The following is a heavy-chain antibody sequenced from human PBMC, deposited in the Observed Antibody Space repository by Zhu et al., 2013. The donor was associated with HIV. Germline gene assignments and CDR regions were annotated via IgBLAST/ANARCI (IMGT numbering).Heavy chain of an antibody. J-gene: IGHJ3*02. CDR3: AREGGGYTSGWYGFDI. Sequence: QVQLMQSGTEVKKPGASLNVSCKASPYSFNGYHLHWVRQAPGQGLEWMGWINCNNGGTKYAQKFQGRVTMTSDTSINTAYMDLNSLTSDDTAVYFCAREGGGYTSGWYGFDIYGQGTMVTVSS. D-gene: IGHD6-19*01. CDR2: INCNNGGT. CDR1: PYSFNGYH. V-gene: IGHV1-2*02.